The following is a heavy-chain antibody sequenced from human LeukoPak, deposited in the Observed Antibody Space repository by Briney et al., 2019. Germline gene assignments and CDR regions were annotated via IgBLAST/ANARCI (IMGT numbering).Heavy chain of an antibody. J-gene: IGHJ4*02. CDR3: ASPSILSSGRVAGGWVPPVDAYY. V-gene: IGHV4-39*01. CDR1: GGSISSSSYY. D-gene: IGHD6-19*01. Sequence: SETLSLTCTVSGGSISSSSYYWGWIRQPPGKGLEWIGSIYYSGSTYYNPSLKSRVTISVDTSKNQFSLKLSSVTAADTAVYYCASPSILSSGRVAGGWVPPVDAYYWGQGTLVTVSS. CDR2: IYYSGST.